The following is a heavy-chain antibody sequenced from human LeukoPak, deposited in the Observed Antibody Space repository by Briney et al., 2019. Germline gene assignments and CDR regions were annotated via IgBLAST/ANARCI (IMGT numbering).Heavy chain of an antibody. V-gene: IGHV3-33*01. Sequence: GGSLRLSCAASGFIFSSYAMHWVRQAPGKGLEWVAVVWYDGSNKYHADSVEGRFTISRDNSKNTLYLQMNSLRAEDTALYYCTTADSSGRFLIDYWGQGTLVTVSS. CDR2: VWYDGSNK. J-gene: IGHJ4*02. D-gene: IGHD3-22*01. CDR1: GFIFSSYA. CDR3: TTADSSGRFLIDY.